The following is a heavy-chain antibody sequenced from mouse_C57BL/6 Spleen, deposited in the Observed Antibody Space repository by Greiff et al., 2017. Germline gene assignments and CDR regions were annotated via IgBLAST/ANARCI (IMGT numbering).Heavy chain of an antibody. CDR2: SRNKANDYTT. Sequence: EVQVVESGGGLVQSGRSLRLSCATSGFTFSDFYMEWVRQAPGKGLEWIAASRNKANDYTTEYSASVKGRFIVSRDTSQSILYLQMNALRAEDTAIYYCARGDGYDAMDYWGQGTSVTVSS. D-gene: IGHD2-3*01. CDR1: GFTFSDFY. J-gene: IGHJ4*01. CDR3: ARGDGYDAMDY. V-gene: IGHV7-1*01.